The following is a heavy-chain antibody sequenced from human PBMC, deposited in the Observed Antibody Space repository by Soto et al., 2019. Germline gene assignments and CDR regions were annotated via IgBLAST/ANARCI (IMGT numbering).Heavy chain of an antibody. CDR2: ISYDGSNK. V-gene: IGHV3-30-3*01. CDR3: ARGKVLSPKNNWFDP. Sequence: GGSLRLSCAASGFTFSSYAMHWVRQAPGKGLEWVAVISYDGSNKYYADSVKGRFTISRDNSKNTLYLQMNSLRAEDTAVYYCARGKVLSPKNNWFDPWGQGTLVTVSS. J-gene: IGHJ5*02. CDR1: GFTFSSYA. D-gene: IGHD3-10*01.